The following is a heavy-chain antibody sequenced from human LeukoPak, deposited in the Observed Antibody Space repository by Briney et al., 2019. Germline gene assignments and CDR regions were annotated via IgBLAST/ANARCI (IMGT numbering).Heavy chain of an antibody. V-gene: IGHV1-69*06. Sequence: ASVKVSCKASGGTFSSYAISWVRQAPGQGLEWMGGIIPIFGTANYAQKFQGRVTITADKSTSTAYMELSSLRSDDTAVYYCARDQWIYYYDSSGYWDYMDVWGKGTTVTVSS. CDR3: ARDQWIYYYDSSGYWDYMDV. CDR2: IIPIFGTA. D-gene: IGHD3-22*01. J-gene: IGHJ6*03. CDR1: GGTFSSYA.